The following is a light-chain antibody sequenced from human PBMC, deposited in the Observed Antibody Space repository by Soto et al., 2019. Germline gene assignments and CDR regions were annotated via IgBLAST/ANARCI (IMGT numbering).Light chain of an antibody. V-gene: IGKV1-39*01. CDR2: AAS. CDR3: QQSNITPWT. Sequence: DIQMTQSPSSLSASVGDRVTITCRASQSISSNLNWYQQISGKAPKLLIYAASNLQSGAPSRFSGSGSGTDFTLTISSLQPADAATYYCQQSNITPWTFGQGTKVQIK. J-gene: IGKJ1*01. CDR1: QSISSN.